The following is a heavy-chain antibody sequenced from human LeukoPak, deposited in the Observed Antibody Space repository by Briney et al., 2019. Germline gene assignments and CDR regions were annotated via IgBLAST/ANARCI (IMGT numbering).Heavy chain of an antibody. J-gene: IGHJ6*02. Sequence: SETLSLTCTVSGGSISSYYWSWIRQPPGKGLEWIGYIYYGGSTNYNTYLKSRVTISLDTSTTQFSLTLTSVTAADTAVYYCASHENRYCFGVWGQGTTVTVSS. CDR1: GGSISSYY. D-gene: IGHD2-15*01. CDR2: IYYGGST. V-gene: IGHV4-59*08. CDR3: ASHENRYCFGV.